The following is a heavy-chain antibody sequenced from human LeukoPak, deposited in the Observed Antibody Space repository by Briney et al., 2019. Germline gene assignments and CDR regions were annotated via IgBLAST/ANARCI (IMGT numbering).Heavy chain of an antibody. V-gene: IGHV5-51*01. D-gene: IGHD6-13*01. CDR3: ARHRAAAEGGALDY. J-gene: IGHJ4*02. CDR1: GYSFNTYW. CDR2: IYPGDSDT. Sequence: GESLKISCRGSGYSFNTYWIGWVRQMPGKGLEWMGIIYPGDSDTRYSPSFQGQVTISADKSISAAYLQWSSLKASDNAMYYCARHRAAAEGGALDYWGQGTPVTVSS.